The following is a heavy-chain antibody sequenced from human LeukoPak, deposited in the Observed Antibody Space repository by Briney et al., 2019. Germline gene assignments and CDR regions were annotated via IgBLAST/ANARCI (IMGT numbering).Heavy chain of an antibody. CDR1: GDTFSTYW. V-gene: IGHV5-51*01. J-gene: IGHJ5*02. Sequence: GESLKISCKVSGDTFSTYWISWVRHMTAQGLGWMGIIYSVDSDARYSPSFASHVTTSPDKPITTTYPQWSSLWPPHTPMSYSVTLGPFFWLPLCHPWGEGTLVSVPS. D-gene: IGHD3-9*01. CDR2: IYSVDSDA. CDR3: VTLGPFFWLPLCHP.